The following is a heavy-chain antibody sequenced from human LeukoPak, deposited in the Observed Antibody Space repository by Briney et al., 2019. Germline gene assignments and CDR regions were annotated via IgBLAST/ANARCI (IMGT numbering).Heavy chain of an antibody. CDR1: GFTFSSYS. J-gene: IGHJ3*02. V-gene: IGHV3-21*04. CDR3: ARKFHSQAMIVVVINAYDAFDM. CDR2: ISSSSSYI. Sequence: KPGGSLRLSCAASGFTFSSYSMNWVRQAPGKGLEWVSSISSSSSYIYYADSVKGRFTISRDNAKNSLYLQMNSLRSEDTAVYYCARKFHSQAMIVVVINAYDAFDMWGQGTMVTVSS. D-gene: IGHD3-22*01.